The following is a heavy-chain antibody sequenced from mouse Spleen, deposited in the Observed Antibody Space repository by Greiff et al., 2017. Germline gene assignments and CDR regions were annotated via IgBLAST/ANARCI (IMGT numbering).Heavy chain of an antibody. CDR2: ISSGGGNT. CDR1: GFTFSSYA. J-gene: IGHJ1*01. V-gene: IGHV5-9*04. D-gene: IGHD4-1*01. CDR3: ARPPWGLNWYFDV. Sequence: EVKLVESGGGLVKLGGSLKLSCAASGFTFSSYAMSWVRQTPEKRLEWVATISSGGGNTYYPDSVKGRFTISRDNAKNTLYLQMSSLKSEDTAMYYCARPPWGLNWYFDVWGAGTTVTVSS.